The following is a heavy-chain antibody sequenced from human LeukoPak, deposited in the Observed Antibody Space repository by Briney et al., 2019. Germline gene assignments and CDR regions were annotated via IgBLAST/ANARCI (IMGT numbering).Heavy chain of an antibody. CDR1: GFTFSSYS. J-gene: IGHJ4*02. CDR3: AKREARAFDY. D-gene: IGHD1-26*01. V-gene: IGHV3-48*01. Sequence: GGSLRLSCAASGFTFSSYSMNWVRQAPGKGLEWVSYISSSSSTIYYADSVKGRFTISRDNSKNTVYLQMNSLRVEDTAVYYCAKREARAFDYWGQGTLVTVSS. CDR2: ISSSSSTI.